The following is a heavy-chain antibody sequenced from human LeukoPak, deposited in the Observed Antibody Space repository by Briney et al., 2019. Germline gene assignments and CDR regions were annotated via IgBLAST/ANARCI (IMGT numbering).Heavy chain of an antibody. D-gene: IGHD2-2*01. Sequence: PSETLSLTCAVSGYSISSGYYWGWIRQPPGKGLEWIGSIYHSGSTYYNPSLKGRVTISVDTSKNQFSLKLSSVTAADTAVYYCARHRGLGSTSCRFDYWGQGTLVTVSS. V-gene: IGHV4-38-2*01. CDR3: ARHRGLGSTSCRFDY. J-gene: IGHJ4*02. CDR2: IYHSGST. CDR1: GYSISSGYY.